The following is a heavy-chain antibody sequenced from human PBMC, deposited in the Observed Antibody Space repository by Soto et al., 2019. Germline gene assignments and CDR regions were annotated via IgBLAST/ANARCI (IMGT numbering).Heavy chain of an antibody. Sequence: PGGSLRLSCAASGFTFSSYWMSWVRQAPGKGLEWVANIKQDGSEKYYVDSVKGRFTISRDNAKNSLYLQMNSLRAEDMAVYYCASDSGYEYAFDIWGQGTMVTVSS. CDR2: IKQDGSEK. CDR1: GFTFSSYW. J-gene: IGHJ3*02. D-gene: IGHD5-12*01. CDR3: ASDSGYEYAFDI. V-gene: IGHV3-7*01.